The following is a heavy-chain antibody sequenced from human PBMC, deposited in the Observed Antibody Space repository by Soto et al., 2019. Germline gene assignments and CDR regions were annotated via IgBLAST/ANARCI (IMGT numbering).Heavy chain of an antibody. J-gene: IGHJ3*02. Sequence: QVQLQESGPGLVKPSQTLSLTCTVSGGSISSGGYYWSWIRQHPGKGLEWIGYIYYSGSTYYNPSLKSRVTISVDTSKNQFSLKLSSVTAADTAVYYCARDLDDYGGNSGCAFDIWGQGTMVTVSS. CDR3: ARDLDDYGGNSGCAFDI. CDR1: GGSISSGGYY. V-gene: IGHV4-31*03. D-gene: IGHD4-17*01. CDR2: IYYSGST.